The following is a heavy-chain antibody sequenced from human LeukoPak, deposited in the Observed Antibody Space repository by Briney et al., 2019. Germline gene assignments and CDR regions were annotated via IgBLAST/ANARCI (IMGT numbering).Heavy chain of an antibody. Sequence: PGGLRRLSCAASGFTFSRYSMNWVGQAPGKELEWVSSISSSSSYIYYADSVKGRFTISRDNAKNSLYLQMNSLRAEDTAVYYCAREGSSSLNYWGQGTLVTVSS. CDR3: AREGSSSLNY. D-gene: IGHD6-6*01. J-gene: IGHJ4*02. CDR1: GFTFSRYS. CDR2: ISSSSSYI. V-gene: IGHV3-21*01.